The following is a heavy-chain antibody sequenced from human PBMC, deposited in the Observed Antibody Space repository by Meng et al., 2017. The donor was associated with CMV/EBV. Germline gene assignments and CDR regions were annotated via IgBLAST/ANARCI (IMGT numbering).Heavy chain of an antibody. CDR3: AKEGLEYLAAGYNWFDP. CDR2: ISGSGGST. D-gene: IGHD6-13*01. Sequence: GESPKISCAASGFTFSSYAMSWVRQAPGKGLEWVSAISGSGGSTYYADSVKGRFTISRDNSKNTLYLQMNSLRAEDTAVYYCAKEGLEYLAAGYNWFDPWGQGTLVTVSS. V-gene: IGHV3-23*01. J-gene: IGHJ5*02. CDR1: GFTFSSYA.